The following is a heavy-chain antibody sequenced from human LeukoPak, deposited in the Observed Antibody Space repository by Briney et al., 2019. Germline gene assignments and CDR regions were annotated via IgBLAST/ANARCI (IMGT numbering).Heavy chain of an antibody. Sequence: PGRSLRLSCAASGFTFSSYAMHWVRQAPGKGLEWVAVISYDGSNKYYADSVKGRFTISRDNSKNTLYLQMNSLRAGDTAVYYCARDYYDSSGYYYAEYFQHWGQGTLVTVSS. CDR2: ISYDGSNK. J-gene: IGHJ1*01. CDR3: ARDYYDSSGYYYAEYFQH. D-gene: IGHD3-22*01. CDR1: GFTFSSYA. V-gene: IGHV3-30-3*01.